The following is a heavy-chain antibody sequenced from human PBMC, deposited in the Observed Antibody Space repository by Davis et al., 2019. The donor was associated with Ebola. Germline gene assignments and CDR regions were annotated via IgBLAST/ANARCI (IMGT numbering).Heavy chain of an antibody. CDR3: TTSPPGSLYGDYRYGMDV. J-gene: IGHJ6*02. CDR2: IKSKTDGGTT. CDR1: GFTFSNAW. D-gene: IGHD4-17*01. Sequence: GESLKISCAASGFTFSNAWMSWVRQAPGKGLEWVGRIKSKTDGGTTDYAAPVKGRFTISRDDSKNTLYLQMNSLKTEDTAVYYCTTSPPGSLYGDYRYGMDVWGQGTTVTVSS. V-gene: IGHV3-15*01.